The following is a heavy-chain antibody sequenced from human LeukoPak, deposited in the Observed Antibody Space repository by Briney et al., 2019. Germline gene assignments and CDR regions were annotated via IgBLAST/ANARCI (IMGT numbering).Heavy chain of an antibody. CDR1: GFTFSSYW. Sequence: PGGSLRLSCAASGFTFSSYWMHWVRQSPGKGLVWVSRINSDGSSTSYADSVKGRVTISRDNAKNTLYLQMNSLRADDTAVYYCARDGDSSGYYVNFDYWGQGTLVTVSS. CDR2: INSDGSST. D-gene: IGHD3-22*01. J-gene: IGHJ4*02. CDR3: ARDGDSSGYYVNFDY. V-gene: IGHV3-74*01.